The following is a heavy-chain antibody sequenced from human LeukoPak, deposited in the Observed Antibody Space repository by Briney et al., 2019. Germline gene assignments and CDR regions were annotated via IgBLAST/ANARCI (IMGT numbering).Heavy chain of an antibody. D-gene: IGHD3-22*01. CDR2: IRYDGSNK. J-gene: IGHJ4*02. Sequence: GGSLRLSCAASGFTFSSYGMHWVRQAPGKGLEWVAFIRYDGSNKYYADSVKGRFTISRDNSKNTLYLQMNSLRAEDTAVYYCAKEGYYYDSSGPLDYWGQGTLVTVSS. V-gene: IGHV3-30*02. CDR3: AKEGYYYDSSGPLDY. CDR1: GFTFSSYG.